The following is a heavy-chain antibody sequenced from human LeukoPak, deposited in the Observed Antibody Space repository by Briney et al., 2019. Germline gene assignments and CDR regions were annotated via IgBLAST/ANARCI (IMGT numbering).Heavy chain of an antibody. CDR1: GFTFSTYW. Sequence: PGGSLRLSCAASGFTFSTYWMSWVRQAPGKGLEWVANINQDGSEKYYVDSVKGRFTISRDNAKNSLSLQMNSLRAEDTAVYYCAKDRSRGGYEYLFDYWGQGTLVTVSS. D-gene: IGHD5-12*01. CDR2: INQDGSEK. J-gene: IGHJ4*02. V-gene: IGHV3-7*03. CDR3: AKDRSRGGYEYLFDY.